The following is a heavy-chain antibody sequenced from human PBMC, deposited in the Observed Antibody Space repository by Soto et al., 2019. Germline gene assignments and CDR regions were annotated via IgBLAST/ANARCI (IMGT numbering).Heavy chain of an antibody. CDR2: IYYSGST. CDR1: GGSISSYY. V-gene: IGHV4-59*01. CDR3: ARAGGNWNDFDY. D-gene: IGHD1-1*01. J-gene: IGHJ4*02. Sequence: SDTLSLTCTVSGGSISSYYWSWIRQPPGKGLEWIGYIYYSGSTNYNPSLKSRVTISVDTSKNQFSLKLSSVTAADTAVYYCARAGGNWNDFDYWGQGTLVNVS.